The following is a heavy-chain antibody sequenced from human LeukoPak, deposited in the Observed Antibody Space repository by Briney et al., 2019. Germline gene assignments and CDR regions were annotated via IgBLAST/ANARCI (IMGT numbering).Heavy chain of an antibody. CDR2: ISAYNGYT. Sequence: ASVKVSCKASGYSFTNYGISWVRQAPGQGLEWMGWISAYNGYTHFAQKFQGRVTMTRNTSISTAYMELSSLRSEDTAVYYCASTDEAYCSGGSCYSPWGQGTLVTVSS. V-gene: IGHV1-18*01. D-gene: IGHD2-15*01. CDR3: ASTDEAYCSGGSCYSP. J-gene: IGHJ5*02. CDR1: GYSFTNYG.